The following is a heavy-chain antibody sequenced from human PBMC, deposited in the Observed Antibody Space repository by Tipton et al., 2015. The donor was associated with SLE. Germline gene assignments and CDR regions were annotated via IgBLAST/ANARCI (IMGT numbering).Heavy chain of an antibody. V-gene: IGHV4-59*11. J-gene: IGHJ2*01. Sequence: TLSLTCTVSGGSISSHYWSWIRQPPGKGLEWIGYVHYSGSTNYSPSLKSRLTISIDTSKNQFSLRLISVTAADTAVYYCARGGSVAARYWYFDLWGRGTLVTVSS. CDR1: GGSISSHY. D-gene: IGHD6-6*01. CDR3: ARGGSVAARYWYFDL. CDR2: VHYSGST.